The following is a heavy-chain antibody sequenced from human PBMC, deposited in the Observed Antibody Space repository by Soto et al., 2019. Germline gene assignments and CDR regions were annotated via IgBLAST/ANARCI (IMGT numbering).Heavy chain of an antibody. CDR1: GGTFSSYT. J-gene: IGHJ3*02. CDR3: ASRDAGSYAFDI. Sequence: QVQLVQSGAEVKKPGSSVKVSCKASGGTFSSYTISWVRQAPGQGLEWMGRIIPILGIANYAQKFQGRVTITADKSTSTACMELSSLRSEDTAVYYCASRDAGSYAFDIWGQGTMVTVSS. D-gene: IGHD3-10*01. V-gene: IGHV1-69*02. CDR2: IIPILGIA.